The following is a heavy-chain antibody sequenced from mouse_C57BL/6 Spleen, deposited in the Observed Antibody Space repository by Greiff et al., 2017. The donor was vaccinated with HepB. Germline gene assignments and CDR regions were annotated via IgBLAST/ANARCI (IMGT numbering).Heavy chain of an antibody. CDR3: ARGRVRYYFDY. CDR2: IDPSDSYT. V-gene: IGHV1-50*01. CDR1: GYTFTSYW. J-gene: IGHJ2*01. Sequence: VQLQQPGAELVKPGASVKLSCKASGYTFTSYWMQWVKQRPGQGLEWIGEIDPSDSYTNYNQKFKGKATLTVDTSSSTAYMQLSSLTSEDSAVYYCARGRVRYYFDYWGQGTTLTVSS.